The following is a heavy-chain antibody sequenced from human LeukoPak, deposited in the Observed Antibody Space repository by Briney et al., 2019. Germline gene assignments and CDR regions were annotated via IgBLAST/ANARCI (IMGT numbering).Heavy chain of an antibody. CDR3: ARDYFDSSDYPQTYYYDYMDV. D-gene: IGHD3-22*01. J-gene: IGHJ6*03. Sequence: PGGSLRPSCAVSGFTFSRYSMTWVRRAPGKGLEWVAAISSTSTFIYSADSVTGRFTISKDTANNSLFLQMNSLRAEDTAIYYCARDYFDSSDYPQTYYYDYMDVWGKGTTVTVSS. CDR2: ISSTSTFI. V-gene: IGHV3-21*01. CDR1: GFTFSRYS.